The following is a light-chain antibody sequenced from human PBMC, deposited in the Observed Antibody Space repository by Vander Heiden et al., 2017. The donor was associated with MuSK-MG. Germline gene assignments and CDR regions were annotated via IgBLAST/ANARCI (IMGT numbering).Light chain of an antibody. Sequence: QSVLTQPPSASGTPGPRVTIACSGSNSTIGSNTVNWYPHLPGTAPNLLISSNTQRPSGVPDRFSGSKSGTSASLAISGLQSEDEADYYCAACDDSLSGYVFGTGTQVTVL. CDR2: SNT. J-gene: IGLJ1*01. CDR1: NSTIGSNT. V-gene: IGLV1-44*01. CDR3: AACDDSLSGYV.